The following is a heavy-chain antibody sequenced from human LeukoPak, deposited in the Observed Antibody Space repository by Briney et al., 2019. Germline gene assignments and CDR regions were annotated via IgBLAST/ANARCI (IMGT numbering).Heavy chain of an antibody. V-gene: IGHV1-69*01. CDR3: ARATGGLRYFDWLFDY. D-gene: IGHD3-9*01. CDR2: IIPIFGTA. J-gene: IGHJ4*02. CDR1: GGTFSSYA. Sequence: ASVKVSGKASGGTFSSYAISWVRQAPGQGLEWMGGIIPIFGTANYAQKFQGRVTITADESTSTAYMELSSLRSEDTAVYYCARATGGLRYFDWLFDYWGQGTLVTVSS.